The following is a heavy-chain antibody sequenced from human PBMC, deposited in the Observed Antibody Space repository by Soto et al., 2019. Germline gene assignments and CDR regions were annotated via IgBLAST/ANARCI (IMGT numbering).Heavy chain of an antibody. CDR1: GFTFSSAW. V-gene: IGHV3-15*02. J-gene: IGHJ4*02. Sequence: EVQLVESGGALVKPGGSLRLSCVSSGFTFSSAWMSWVRQAPGKGLEWVARVKSSSDGGAIHYAATVKGRFTISRDDAGGMLYLQMNGVKNEDSAVYYCTDFARWGQGTSVTVSS. CDR2: VKSSSDGGAI. CDR3: TDFAR.